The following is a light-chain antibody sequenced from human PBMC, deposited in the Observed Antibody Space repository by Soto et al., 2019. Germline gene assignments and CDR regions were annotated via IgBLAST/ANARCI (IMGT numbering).Light chain of an antibody. CDR3: QSYDATNQV. CDR1: SGSIASNY. V-gene: IGLV6-57*01. Sequence: NFMLTKPHSVSESPGKTVIISCTRSSGSIASNYVQWYQQRPGSSPTTVIYVDNQRPSGVPDRFSGSIDSSSNSASLTISGLETEDDADYFCQSYDATNQVFGGGTKLTVL. CDR2: VDN. J-gene: IGLJ3*02.